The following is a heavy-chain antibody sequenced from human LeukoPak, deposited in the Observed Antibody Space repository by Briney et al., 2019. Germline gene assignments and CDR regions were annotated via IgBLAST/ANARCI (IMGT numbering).Heavy chain of an antibody. V-gene: IGHV1-58*02. D-gene: IGHD3-10*01. CDR2: IVVGSGNT. CDR3: AAGTMGRYYYYGMDV. CDR1: GFTFTSSA. J-gene: IGHJ6*02. Sequence: SVKVSCKASGFTFTSSAMPWVRQARGQRLEWIGWIVVGSGNTNYAQKFQERVTITRDMSTSTAYMELSSLRSEDTAVYYCAAGTMGRYYYYGMDVWGQGTTVTVSS.